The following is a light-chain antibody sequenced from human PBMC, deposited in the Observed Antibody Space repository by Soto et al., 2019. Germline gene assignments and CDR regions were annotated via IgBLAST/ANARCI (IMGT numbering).Light chain of an antibody. J-gene: IGLJ2*01. CDR1: TSDVGGYNY. CDR3: SSYATTNTLL. Sequence: QSVLTQPASVSGSPGHSITISCTGTTSDVGGYNYVSWYQQHPGTAPKLMIYEVSNRPSGVSNRFSGSKSGNTASLTISGLQAEDEADYYCSSYATTNTLLFGGGTKVTVL. CDR2: EVS. V-gene: IGLV2-14*01.